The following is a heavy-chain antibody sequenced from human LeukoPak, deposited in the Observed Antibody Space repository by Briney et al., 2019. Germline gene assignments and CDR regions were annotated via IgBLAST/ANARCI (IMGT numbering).Heavy chain of an antibody. CDR1: GFTFDDYV. CDR2: ISGDGGDT. Sequence: PGGSLRLSCAASGFTFDDYVIHWVRQAPGKGLEWVSLISGDGGDTYYAASVKGRFTISRDNSRNSLYLQMNSLRTEDTALYYCAKELKYSGSYYRGNFDFWGQGTLVTVSS. CDR3: AKELKYSGSYYRGNFDF. V-gene: IGHV3-43*02. J-gene: IGHJ4*02. D-gene: IGHD1-26*01.